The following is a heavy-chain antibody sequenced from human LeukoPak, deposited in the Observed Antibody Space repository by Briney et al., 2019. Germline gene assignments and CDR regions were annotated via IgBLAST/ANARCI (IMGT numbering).Heavy chain of an antibody. D-gene: IGHD6-19*01. CDR1: GFTFTSDA. Sequence: GSLRLSCVASGFTFTSDAMNWVRQAPGKGLEWVSSTVSRGTTQYADSVKGRFTVSRDTSENTLYLQMNSLRADDTAVYYCAKCSTSAYTTGWCNWIDPWGQGTLVTVSS. CDR2: TVSRGTT. V-gene: IGHV3-23*01. J-gene: IGHJ5*02. CDR3: AKCSTSAYTTGWCNWIDP.